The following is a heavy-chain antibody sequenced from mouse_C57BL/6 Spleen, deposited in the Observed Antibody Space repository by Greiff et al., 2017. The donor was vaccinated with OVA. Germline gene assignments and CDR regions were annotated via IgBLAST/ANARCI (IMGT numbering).Heavy chain of an antibody. Sequence: EVQLVESGGGLVKPGGSLKLSCAASGFTFSSYAMSWVRQTPEKRLEWVATISDGGSYTYYPDNVKGRFTISRDNAKNNLYLQMSHLKSEDTAMYYCARETTVVDLWGQGTLVTVSA. CDR1: GFTFSSYA. J-gene: IGHJ3*01. CDR3: ARETTVVDL. D-gene: IGHD1-1*01. V-gene: IGHV5-4*01. CDR2: ISDGGSYT.